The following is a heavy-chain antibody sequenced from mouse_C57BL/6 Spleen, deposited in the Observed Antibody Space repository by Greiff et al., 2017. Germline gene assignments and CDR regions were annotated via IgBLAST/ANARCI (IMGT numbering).Heavy chain of an antibody. V-gene: IGHV1-82*01. CDR2: IYPGDGDT. CDR3: ARSRSTYYFDY. CDR1: GYAFSSSW. Sequence: QVQLQQSGPELVKPGASVKISCKASGYAFSSSWMNWVKQRPGKGLEWIGRIYPGDGDTNYNGKFKGKATLTAEKSSSTAYMQLSSLTSEDSAVYFCARSRSTYYFDYWGQGTTLTVSS. J-gene: IGHJ2*01.